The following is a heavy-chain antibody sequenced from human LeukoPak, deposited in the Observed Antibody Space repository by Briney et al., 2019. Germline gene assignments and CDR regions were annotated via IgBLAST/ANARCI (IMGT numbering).Heavy chain of an antibody. D-gene: IGHD2-2*01. V-gene: IGHV4-34*01. CDR1: GGSFSGYY. Sequence: TSETLSLTCAVYGGSFSGYYWSWIRQPPGKGLEWIGEINHSGSTNYNPSLKSRVTIPVDTSKNQFSLKLSSVTAADTAVYYCARGRGVPANYYYYMDVWGKGTTVTVSS. CDR3: ARGRGVPANYYYYMDV. J-gene: IGHJ6*03. CDR2: INHSGST.